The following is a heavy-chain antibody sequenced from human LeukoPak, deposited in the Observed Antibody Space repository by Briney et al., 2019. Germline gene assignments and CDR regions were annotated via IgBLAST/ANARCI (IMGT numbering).Heavy chain of an antibody. CDR3: ARGNLEDSYYYYYMDV. J-gene: IGHJ6*03. V-gene: IGHV3-7*01. Sequence: GGSLRLSCAASGFTFSNAWMSWVRQAPGKGLEWVANIKQDGSEKYYVDSVKGRFTISRDNAKNSLYLQMNSLRAEDTAVYYRARGNLEDSYYYYYMDVWGKGTTVTVSS. D-gene: IGHD1-7*01. CDR1: GFTFSNAW. CDR2: IKQDGSEK.